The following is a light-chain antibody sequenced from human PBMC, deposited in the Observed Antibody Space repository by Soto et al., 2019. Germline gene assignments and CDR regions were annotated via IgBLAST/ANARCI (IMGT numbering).Light chain of an antibody. V-gene: IGLV2-14*03. CDR2: EDS. Sequence: QSVLTQPASVSGSPGQTITISCTGTSSDIGAYNYVSWYQQQPGKPPKLIIFEDSNRPSGVSNRFSGSTSGKTASLTISGLAAEDADDYCCGSYSSGNTLVVFGAGTKVTVL. J-gene: IGLJ1*01. CDR3: GSYSSGNTLVV. CDR1: SSDIGAYNY.